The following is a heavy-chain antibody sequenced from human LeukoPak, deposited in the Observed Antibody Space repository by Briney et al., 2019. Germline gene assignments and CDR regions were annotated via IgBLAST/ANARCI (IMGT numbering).Heavy chain of an antibody. D-gene: IGHD3-22*01. CDR1: GYTFTGYY. Sequence: AAVKDSCKASGYTFTGYYLHWVRQAPGQGLEWMGWINPNSGDTNYAQKFQGRVTMTRDTSISTAYMELSRLRSDDTAVFYCARGDSSPYYYFDYWGQGTLVTVSS. CDR2: INPNSGDT. V-gene: IGHV1-2*02. J-gene: IGHJ4*02. CDR3: ARGDSSPYYYFDY.